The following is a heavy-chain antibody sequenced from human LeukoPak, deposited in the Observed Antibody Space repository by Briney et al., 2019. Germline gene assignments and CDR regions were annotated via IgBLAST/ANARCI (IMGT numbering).Heavy chain of an antibody. D-gene: IGHD2-15*01. J-gene: IGHJ6*04. V-gene: IGHV3-73*01. Sequence: PGGSLKLSCAASGFTFSGSAMHWVRQAYGKGLEWVGRIRSKANSYATAYAASVKGRFTISRDDSKNTAYLQMNSLKTEDTAVYYCTRLDCSGGSCYDLGYGMDVWGKGTTVTVSS. CDR3: TRLDCSGGSCYDLGYGMDV. CDR2: IRSKANSYAT. CDR1: GFTFSGSA.